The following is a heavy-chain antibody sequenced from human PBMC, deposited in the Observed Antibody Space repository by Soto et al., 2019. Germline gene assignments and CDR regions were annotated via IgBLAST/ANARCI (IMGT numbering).Heavy chain of an antibody. CDR1: GYTFTSYA. D-gene: IGHD5-18*01. CDR2: INAGNGNT. CDR3: ARVDTALVTIDY. V-gene: IGHV1-3*01. Sequence: ASVKVSCKASGYTFTSYAMHWVRQAPGQRLEWMGWINAGNGNTKYSQKFQGRVTITRDTSASTAYMELSSLRSEDTAVYYCARVDTALVTIDYRGQGSSVIVSS. J-gene: IGHJ4*02.